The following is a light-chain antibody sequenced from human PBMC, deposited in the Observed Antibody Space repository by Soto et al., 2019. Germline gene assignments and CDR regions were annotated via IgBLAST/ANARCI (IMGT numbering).Light chain of an antibody. CDR1: NIGSKS. Sequence: SYELTQPPSVSVAPGKTARITCGGNNIGSKSEHWYQQKPGQAPVLVIYYDSDRPSGIPERFSGSNSGNTATLTISRVGAGDEADYYCQVWDSSSDRYVVFGGGTKLTVL. V-gene: IGLV3-21*04. CDR3: QVWDSSSDRYVV. CDR2: YDS. J-gene: IGLJ2*01.